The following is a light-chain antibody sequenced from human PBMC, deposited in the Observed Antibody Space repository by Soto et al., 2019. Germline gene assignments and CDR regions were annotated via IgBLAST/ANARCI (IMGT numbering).Light chain of an antibody. J-gene: IGKJ1*01. CDR1: QSVSSSY. Sequence: EIVLTQSPGTLSLSPGERATLSCRASQSVSSSYLAWYQQKPGQAPRLLIYGASSRATGIPDRFSGRGSGTDFTLTISRLEPEDFAVYYCQQYGNSPETFGQGTKVEIK. CDR3: QQYGNSPET. V-gene: IGKV3-20*01. CDR2: GAS.